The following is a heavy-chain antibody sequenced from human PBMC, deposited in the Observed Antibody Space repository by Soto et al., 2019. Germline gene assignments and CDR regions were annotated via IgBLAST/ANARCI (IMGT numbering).Heavy chain of an antibody. CDR2: IYYSGNT. V-gene: IGHV4-30-4*02. Sequence: PSETLSLNCSVSGGSISSGYYSWSWIRQPPGKGLEWIGNIYYSGNTYYNPSLKSRLIISIDTSKNQFSLKLSSVTAADTAVYYCARVPQRYYYDSSGYYDYYYYGMDVWGQGTTVTVSS. D-gene: IGHD3-22*01. CDR1: GGSISSGYYS. J-gene: IGHJ6*02. CDR3: ARVPQRYYYDSSGYYDYYYYGMDV.